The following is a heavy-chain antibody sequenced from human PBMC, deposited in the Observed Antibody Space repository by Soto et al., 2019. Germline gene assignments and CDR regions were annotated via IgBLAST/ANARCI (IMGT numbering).Heavy chain of an antibody. CDR1: GGSFSGYY. V-gene: IGHV4-34*01. Sequence: QVQLQQWGAGLLKPSETLSLTCAVYGGSFSGYYWSWIRQPPGKGLEWIGEINHSGSTNYNPSLKSRVTISVDTSKNQFSLKLSSVTAADTAVYYCARRPSYDYYGMDVWGQGTTVTVSS. CDR2: INHSGST. J-gene: IGHJ6*02. CDR3: ARRPSYDYYGMDV.